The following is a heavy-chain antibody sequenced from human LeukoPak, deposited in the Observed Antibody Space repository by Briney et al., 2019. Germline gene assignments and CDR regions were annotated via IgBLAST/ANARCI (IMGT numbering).Heavy chain of an antibody. D-gene: IGHD3-10*01. J-gene: IGHJ4*02. CDR1: GFTVSSYS. V-gene: IGHV3-48*01. Sequence: GGSLRLSCAASGFTVSSYSMGWVRQAPGKGLEWVSYIGSNAIYADSVRGRFTISRDNAENSLYLQMNSLRAEDTAVYYCARAGPPAGAGDFDYWGQGTPVTVSS. CDR2: IGSNAI. CDR3: ARAGPPAGAGDFDY.